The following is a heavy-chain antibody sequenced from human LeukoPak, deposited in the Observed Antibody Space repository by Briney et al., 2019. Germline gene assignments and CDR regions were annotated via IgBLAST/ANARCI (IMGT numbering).Heavy chain of an antibody. D-gene: IGHD1-1*01. J-gene: IGHJ5*02. Sequence: TLSLTCSVSGGSISSGSYYWSWIRQPAGTGLEWIGRIYSSGSTNYNPSLKSRVTISLDTSKNQFSLKLSSVTAADTAVYYCARGAGTTKRHWFDPWGQGTLVTVSS. CDR2: IYSSGST. V-gene: IGHV4-61*02. CDR3: ARGAGTTKRHWFDP. CDR1: GGSISSGSYY.